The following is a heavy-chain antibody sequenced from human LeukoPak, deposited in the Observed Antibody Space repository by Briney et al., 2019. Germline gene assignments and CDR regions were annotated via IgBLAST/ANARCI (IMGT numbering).Heavy chain of an antibody. CDR3: ARDLSSSWYDY. J-gene: IGHJ4*02. CDR1: GGSISSGGYS. Sequence: PSDALSLTCAVSGGSISSGGYSWSWIRQPPGKGLEWIGYIYHSGSTYYNPSLKSRVTISVDRSKNQFSLKLSSVTAADTAVYYCARDLSSSWYDYWGQGTLVTVSS. V-gene: IGHV4-30-2*01. CDR2: IYHSGST. D-gene: IGHD6-13*01.